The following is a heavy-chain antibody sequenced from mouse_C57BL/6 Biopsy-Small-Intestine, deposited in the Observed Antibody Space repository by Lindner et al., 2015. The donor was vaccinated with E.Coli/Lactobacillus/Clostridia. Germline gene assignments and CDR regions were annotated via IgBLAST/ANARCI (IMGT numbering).Heavy chain of an antibody. CDR2: INPNNGGT. Sequence: VQLQESGPELVKPGASVKISCKASGYTFTDYYMNWVKQSHGKSLEWIGNINPNNGGTNYNQKFKGKATLTVDKSSSTAYMELRSLTSEDSAVYYCARGRFYYWGQGTTLTVSS. CDR1: GYTFTDYY. CDR3: ARGRFYY. V-gene: IGHV1-26*01. J-gene: IGHJ2*01.